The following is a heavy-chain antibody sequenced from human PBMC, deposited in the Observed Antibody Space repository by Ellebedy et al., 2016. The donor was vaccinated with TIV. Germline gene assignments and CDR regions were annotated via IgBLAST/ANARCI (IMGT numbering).Heavy chain of an antibody. Sequence: PGGSLRLSCTVSGFIFSDNWKSWVRRAPGKGLEWVANMKPDGSEIYYVDSVKGRFTISRDNAKSALYLQMNNLRAEDTAVYYCARDTYRGHDYWGQGTLVTVSS. D-gene: IGHD5-12*01. J-gene: IGHJ4*02. CDR2: MKPDGSEI. CDR3: ARDTYRGHDY. CDR1: GFIFSDNW. V-gene: IGHV3-7*03.